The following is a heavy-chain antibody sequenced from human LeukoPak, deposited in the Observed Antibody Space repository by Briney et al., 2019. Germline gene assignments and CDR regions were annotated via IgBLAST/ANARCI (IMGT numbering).Heavy chain of an antibody. CDR2: ISSSGSTI. D-gene: IGHD2-21*01. V-gene: IGHV3-48*03. CDR1: GFTFSSYE. CDR3: ARDEVAAYLGY. J-gene: IGHJ4*02. Sequence: GGSLRLSCAASGFTFSSYEMHWVRQAPGKGLEWVSYISSSGSTIYYADSVKGRFTISRDNAKNSLYLQMNSLRAEDTAVYYCARDEVAAYLGYWGQGTLVTVSS.